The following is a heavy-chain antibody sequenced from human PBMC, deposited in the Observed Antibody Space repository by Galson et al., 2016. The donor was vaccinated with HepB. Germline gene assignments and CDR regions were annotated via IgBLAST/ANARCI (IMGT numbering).Heavy chain of an antibody. J-gene: IGHJ4*02. CDR2: ISGNGGRT. CDR1: GFTFSDYA. D-gene: IGHD3-16*02. CDR3: AQSSYDYVWGSYRFDY. Sequence: SLRLSCAASGFTFSDYAMSWVRQAPGKGLEWVSGISGNGGRTYYADSVEGRFTISRDNSKNTLYLQMNSLRAEDTAIYYCAQSSYDYVWGSYRFDYWGQGTLVAVSS. V-gene: IGHV3-23*01.